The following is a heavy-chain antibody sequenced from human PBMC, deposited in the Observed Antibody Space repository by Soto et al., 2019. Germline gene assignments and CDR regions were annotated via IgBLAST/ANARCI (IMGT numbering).Heavy chain of an antibody. CDR2: IIPIFGTA. CDR1: GGTFSSYA. Sequence: SVKVSCKASGGTFSSYAISWVRQAPGQGLEWMGGIIPIFGTANYAQKFQGRVTITADKSTSTAYMELSSLRSEDTAVYYCARGKGIAVALYYYGMDVWGQGTTVTVSS. CDR3: ARGKGIAVALYYYGMDV. D-gene: IGHD6-19*01. V-gene: IGHV1-69*06. J-gene: IGHJ6*02.